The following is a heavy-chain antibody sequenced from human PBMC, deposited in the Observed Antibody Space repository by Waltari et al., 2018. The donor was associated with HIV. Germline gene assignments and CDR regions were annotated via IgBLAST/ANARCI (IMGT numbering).Heavy chain of an antibody. J-gene: IGHJ6*02. CDR2: IYSGGST. V-gene: IGHV3-66*01. Sequence: EVQLVESGGGLVQPGGSLRLSYAAPGFTASSTYIRWVRPAPGKGLEWVSVIYSGGSTYYADSVKGRFTISRDNSKNTLYLQMNSLRAEDTAVYYCARDWAHSSSWSRYYYHGMDVWGQGTTVTVSS. D-gene: IGHD6-13*01. CDR1: GFTASSTY. CDR3: ARDWAHSSSWSRYYYHGMDV.